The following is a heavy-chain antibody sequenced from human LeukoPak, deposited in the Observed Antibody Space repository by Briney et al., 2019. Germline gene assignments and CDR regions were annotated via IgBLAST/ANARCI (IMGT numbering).Heavy chain of an antibody. V-gene: IGHV1-2*02. Sequence: ASVKVSCKASGYTFTGYYMHWVRQAPGQGLEWMGWINPNSGGTNYALKFQGRVTMTRDTSISTAYMELSRLRSDDTAVYYCARVVVVPAAPNWFDPWGQGTLVTVSS. CDR2: INPNSGGT. D-gene: IGHD2-2*01. CDR3: ARVVVVPAAPNWFDP. CDR1: GYTFTGYY. J-gene: IGHJ5*02.